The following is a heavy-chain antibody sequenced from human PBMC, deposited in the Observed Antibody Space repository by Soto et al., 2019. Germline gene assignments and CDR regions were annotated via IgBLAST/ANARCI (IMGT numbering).Heavy chain of an antibody. D-gene: IGHD3-16*01. CDR2: IYHSGST. CDR3: ARWGIYDPRFDP. V-gene: IGHV4-30-2*01. CDR1: GGSISSGDSS. J-gene: IGHJ5*02. Sequence: QLQLQESGSGLVKPSQTLSLTCAVSGGSISSGDSSWSWIRQPPGKGLEWIGYIYHSGSTYYNPSLESRVTISVDRSKNQFSLQLSSVTAADTAVYYWARWGIYDPRFDPWGQGTLVTVSS.